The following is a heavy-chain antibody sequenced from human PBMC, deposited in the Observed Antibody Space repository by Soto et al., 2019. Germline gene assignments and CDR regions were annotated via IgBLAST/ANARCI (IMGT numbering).Heavy chain of an antibody. CDR2: IYYSGST. D-gene: IGHD3-9*01. CDR1: GCSISSYY. V-gene: IGHV4-59*01. Sequence: SETLSLTCTVSGCSISSYYWSWIRQPPGKGLEWIGYIYYSGSTNYNPSLKSRVTISVDTSKNQFSLKLSSVTAADTAVYYCAGGGDILTGSSQVDYWGQGTLVTVSS. J-gene: IGHJ4*02. CDR3: AGGGDILTGSSQVDY.